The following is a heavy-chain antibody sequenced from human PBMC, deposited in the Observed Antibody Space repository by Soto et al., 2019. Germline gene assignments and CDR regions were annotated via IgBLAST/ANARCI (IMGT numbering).Heavy chain of an antibody. CDR1: GGSIRGYY. CDR2: VYHSGST. D-gene: IGHD6-19*01. J-gene: IGHJ3*01. V-gene: IGHV4-59*01. Sequence: SETLSLTCSVSGGSIRGYYCTWIRQPPGKGLEWIGYVYHSGSTNYNPSLKSRVTMPIDTAENQFSLKLSSVTTADTAVDYGATWSNSSGWYGAFDVWGRGTMVTVSS. CDR3: ATWSNSSGWYGAFDV.